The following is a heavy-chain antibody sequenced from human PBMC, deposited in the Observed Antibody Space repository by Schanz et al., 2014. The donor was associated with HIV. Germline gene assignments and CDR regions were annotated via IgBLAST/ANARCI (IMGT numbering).Heavy chain of an antibody. Sequence: QVQLVESGGGVVQPGRSLRVSCAASGFTFNSYGMHWVRQAPGKGLEWVAVKPYDGSRKHFADSVKGRFTISRDNSKNTLYLQMKSLRAEDTAVYYCAKDRNYYDSRYRGKGNYYYYYGMDVWGQGTTVTVSS. D-gene: IGHD3-22*01. CDR2: KPYDGSRK. CDR3: AKDRNYYDSRYRGKGNYYYYYGMDV. J-gene: IGHJ6*02. V-gene: IGHV3-30*18. CDR1: GFTFNSYG.